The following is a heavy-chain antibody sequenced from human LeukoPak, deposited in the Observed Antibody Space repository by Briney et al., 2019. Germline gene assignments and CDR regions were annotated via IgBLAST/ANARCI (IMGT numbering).Heavy chain of an antibody. V-gene: IGHV3-53*01. CDR1: GFTVSSNS. CDR3: ARDDAGGNSVDY. Sequence: GGSLRLSCTVSGFTVSSNSMSWVRQAPGKGLEWVSFIYSDNTHYSDSVKGRFTISRDNAKNSLYLQMNSLRAEDTAVYYCARDDAGGNSVDYWGQGTLVTVSS. J-gene: IGHJ4*02. D-gene: IGHD4-23*01. CDR2: IYSDNT.